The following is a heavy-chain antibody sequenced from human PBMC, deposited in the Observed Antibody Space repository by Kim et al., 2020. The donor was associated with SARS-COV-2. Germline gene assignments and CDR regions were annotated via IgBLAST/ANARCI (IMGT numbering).Heavy chain of an antibody. V-gene: IGHV4-39*01. CDR2: LFDSGNT. CDR3: ARRSWSQYNWFDP. J-gene: IGHJ5*02. CDR1: GASNYTSTYY. Sequence: SETLSLTCTVSGASNYTSTYYWGWIRQSPGQGLEWIGHLFDSGNTYYNPSLKSRVTMSVDMSKNQFSLKLHSVTAADTAVYFCARRSWSQYNWFDPWGQGILVSVSS.